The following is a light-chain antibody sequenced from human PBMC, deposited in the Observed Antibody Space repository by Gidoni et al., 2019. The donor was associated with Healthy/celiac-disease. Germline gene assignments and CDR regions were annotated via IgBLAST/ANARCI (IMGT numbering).Light chain of an antibody. V-gene: IGKV1-5*03. Sequence: DIQMTQSPSTLSASVGDRVTITCRTSQSISSWLAWYQQKPGKAPKLLIYKASSFESGVPSRYGSSGSGTEFTLTISSLQPDDFATYYCQQYNSYPYTFGQXTKLEIK. CDR1: QSISSW. CDR3: QQYNSYPYT. J-gene: IGKJ2*01. CDR2: KAS.